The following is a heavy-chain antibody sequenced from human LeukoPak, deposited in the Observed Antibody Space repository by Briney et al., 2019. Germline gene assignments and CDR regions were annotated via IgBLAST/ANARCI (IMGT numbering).Heavy chain of an antibody. Sequence: PGGSLRLSCAASGFTFSSYAMSWVRQAPGKGLEWVSAISGSGGSTYYADSVKGRFTISRGNSKNTLYPQVNSLRAEDTAVYYCATWVLGYCSSTSCYRLPDYWGQGTLVTVSS. D-gene: IGHD2-2*02. CDR1: GFTFSSYA. CDR2: ISGSGGST. J-gene: IGHJ4*02. CDR3: ATWVLGYCSSTSCYRLPDY. V-gene: IGHV3-23*01.